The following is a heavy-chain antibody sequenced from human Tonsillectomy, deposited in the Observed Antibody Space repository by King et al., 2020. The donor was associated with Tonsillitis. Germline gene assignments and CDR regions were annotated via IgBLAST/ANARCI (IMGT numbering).Heavy chain of an antibody. Sequence: VQLVESGGGLVQPGGSLRLSCAASGFLFRSHWMAWVRQAPRKGLEWVATINQDGSDTLYVGSVEGRFTISRDNAKNALYLQMSSLTDADTAVYYCAGGYHGRAVEYVYFDSWGQGTLVFVSS. CDR1: GFLFRSHW. CDR3: AGGYHGRAVEYVYFDS. CDR2: INQDGSDT. V-gene: IGHV3-7*04. D-gene: IGHD1-26*01. J-gene: IGHJ4*01.